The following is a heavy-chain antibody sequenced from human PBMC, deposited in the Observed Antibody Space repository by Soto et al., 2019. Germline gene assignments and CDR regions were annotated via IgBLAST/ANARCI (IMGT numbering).Heavy chain of an antibody. CDR3: ARGTYLLGIAAAGNFDP. J-gene: IGHJ5*02. Sequence: PGGSLRLSCAASGFTFSSYWMHWVRQAPGKGLVWVSRINSDGSSTSYADSVKGRFTISRDNAKNTLYLQMNSLRAEDTAVYYWARGTYLLGIAAAGNFDPWGQGTLVTVSS. CDR2: INSDGSST. CDR1: GFTFSSYW. V-gene: IGHV3-74*01. D-gene: IGHD6-13*01.